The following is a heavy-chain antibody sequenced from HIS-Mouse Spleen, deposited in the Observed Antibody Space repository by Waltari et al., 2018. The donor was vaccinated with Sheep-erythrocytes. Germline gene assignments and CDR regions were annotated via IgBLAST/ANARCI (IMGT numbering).Heavy chain of an antibody. V-gene: IGHV1-2*06. D-gene: IGHD1-26*01. J-gene: IGHJ4*02. Sequence: QVQLVQSGAEVKKPGASVKVSCKASGYTCTGYYMHWVRQAPGQGLECMGRIDPHRGGTHYEQKVQGRVPMTRDTSISTAYMELSRLRSDDTAVYYCAGYSGSLDCWGQGTLVTVSS. CDR2: IDPHRGGT. CDR1: GYTCTGYY. CDR3: AGYSGSLDC.